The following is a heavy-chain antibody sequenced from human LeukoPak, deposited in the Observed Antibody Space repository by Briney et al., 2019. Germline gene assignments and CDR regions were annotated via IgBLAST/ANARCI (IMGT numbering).Heavy chain of an antibody. CDR3: ARDGTLRYCSSTSCYPLYYYYYMDV. CDR1: GFTFSSYS. CDR2: ISSSSSTI. D-gene: IGHD2-2*01. V-gene: IGHV3-48*01. J-gene: IGHJ6*03. Sequence: GGSLRLSCAASGFTFSSYSMNWVRQAPGKGLEWVSYISSSSSTIYYADSVKGRFTISRDNAKNSLYLQMNSLRVEDTAVYYCARDGTLRYCSSTSCYPLYYYYYMDVWGKGTTVTVSS.